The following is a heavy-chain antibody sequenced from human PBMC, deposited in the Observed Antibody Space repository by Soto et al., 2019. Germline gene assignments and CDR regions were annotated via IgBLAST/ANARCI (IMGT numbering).Heavy chain of an antibody. Sequence: GASVKVSCKASGYTFTSYGISWVRQAPGQGLEWMGWISAYNGNTNYAQKLQGRVTMTTDTSTSTAYMELRSLRSDDTAVYYCARDAGYATEWLPETYNWFDPWGQGTLVTVSS. J-gene: IGHJ5*02. CDR3: ARDAGYATEWLPETYNWFDP. CDR2: ISAYNGNT. D-gene: IGHD3-3*01. V-gene: IGHV1-18*01. CDR1: GYTFTSYG.